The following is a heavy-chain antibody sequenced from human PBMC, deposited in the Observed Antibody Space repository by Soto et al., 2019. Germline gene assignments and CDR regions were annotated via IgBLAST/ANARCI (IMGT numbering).Heavy chain of an antibody. CDR2: ISYDGSNK. CDR3: ARETRDYYDSSGYSSFDI. Sequence: ESGGGVVQPGRSLRLSCAASGFTFSSYAMHWVRQAPGKGLEWVAVISYDGSNKYYADSVKGRFTISRDNSKNTLYLQMNSLRAEDTAVYYCARETRDYYDSSGYSSFDIWGQGTMVTVSS. CDR1: GFTFSSYA. V-gene: IGHV3-30-3*01. J-gene: IGHJ3*02. D-gene: IGHD3-22*01.